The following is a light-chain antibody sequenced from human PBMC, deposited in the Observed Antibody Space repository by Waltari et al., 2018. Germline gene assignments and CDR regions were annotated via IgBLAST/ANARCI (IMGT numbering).Light chain of an antibody. CDR1: QGISNY. CDR3: HLRSNWRYT. Sequence: DIQLTQSPSFLSASVRDRVTITCRASQGISNYLAWYQQKPGKAPKLLIYSASTLQSGVPSRFSGSGSGTDFTLTISSLEPDDFAVYFCHLRSNWRYTFGQGTKLEIK. V-gene: IGKV1-9*01. CDR2: SAS. J-gene: IGKJ2*01.